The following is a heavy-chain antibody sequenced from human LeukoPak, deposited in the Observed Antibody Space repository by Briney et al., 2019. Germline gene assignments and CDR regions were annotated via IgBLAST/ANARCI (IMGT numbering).Heavy chain of an antibody. V-gene: IGHV3-66*04. Sequence: PGRSRRLACPVAAPTLSSNYMSWVRQAPGEVLEWDSIIYSGGSTYYADVERRRFTISRDNSKNTLYLQMNSLRDEETAVYYCARPYCSGGSCYRGVDYWGQGTLVTVSS. J-gene: IGHJ4*02. CDR3: ARPYCSGGSCYRGVDY. D-gene: IGHD2-15*01. CDR1: APTLSSNY. CDR2: IYSGGST.